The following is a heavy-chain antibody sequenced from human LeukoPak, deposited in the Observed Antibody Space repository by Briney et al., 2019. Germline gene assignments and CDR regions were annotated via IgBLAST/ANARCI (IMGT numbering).Heavy chain of an antibody. CDR2: ISGSGGST. V-gene: IGHV3-23*01. CDR1: GFTFSSYA. D-gene: IGHD2-2*01. J-gene: IGHJ6*02. Sequence: GGSLRLSCAASGFTFSSYAMSWVRQAPGKGLEWVSAISGSGGSTYYADSVKGRFTISRDNSKNTLYLQMNSLRAEDTAVYYCAREGYCSSISCYPNYYYYAMDVWGQGTTVTVSS. CDR3: AREGYCSSISCYPNYYYYAMDV.